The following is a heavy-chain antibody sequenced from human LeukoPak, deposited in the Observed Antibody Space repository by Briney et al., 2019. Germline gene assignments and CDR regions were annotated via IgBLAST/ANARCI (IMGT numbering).Heavy chain of an antibody. Sequence: GASVKVSCKASGYAFSSYGISWVRQAPGQGLEWMGWISAYNGNTNYAQKLQGRVTVTTDTSTSTAYMELSSLRSEDTAAYYCARVYSNYDYYMDVWGKGTTVTVSS. D-gene: IGHD4-11*01. CDR2: ISAYNGNT. V-gene: IGHV1-18*01. CDR3: ARVYSNYDYYMDV. CDR1: GYAFSSYG. J-gene: IGHJ6*03.